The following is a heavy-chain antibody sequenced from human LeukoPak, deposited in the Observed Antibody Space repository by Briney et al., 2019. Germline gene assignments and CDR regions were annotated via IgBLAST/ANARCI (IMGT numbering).Heavy chain of an antibody. D-gene: IGHD3-3*01. J-gene: IGHJ4*02. CDR2: INHSGST. CDR1: GGSFSGYY. CDR3: ARHSTFFGVVIIKGRVRGPFDY. Sequence: KTSETLSLTCAVYGGSFSGYYWSWIRQPPGKGLEWIGEINHSGSTNCNPSLKSRVTISVDTSKNQFSLKLSSVTAADTAVYYCARHSTFFGVVIIKGRVRGPFDYWGQGTLVTVSS. V-gene: IGHV4-34*01.